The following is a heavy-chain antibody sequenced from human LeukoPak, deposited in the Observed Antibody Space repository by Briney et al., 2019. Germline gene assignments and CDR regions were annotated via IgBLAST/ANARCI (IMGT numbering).Heavy chain of an antibody. CDR1: GYSISSSNW. CDR3: AKSVAWNYYYYMDV. J-gene: IGHJ6*03. CDR2: IYYSGST. V-gene: IGHV4-28*01. D-gene: IGHD5-12*01. Sequence: KPSETLSLTXAVSGYSISSSNWWGWIRQPPGKGLEWIAYIYYSGSTYYNLSLKSRVTMSVDTSKSQFSLKLSSVTAVDTAVYYCAKSVAWNYYYYMDVWGKGTTVTVSS.